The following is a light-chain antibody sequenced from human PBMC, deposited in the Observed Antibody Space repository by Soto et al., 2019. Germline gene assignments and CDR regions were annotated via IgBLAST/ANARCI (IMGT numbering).Light chain of an antibody. J-gene: IGKJ3*01. V-gene: IGKV3-20*01. CDR3: QVNGRPSVLT. CDR2: GAT. Sequence: VLTQSPGTVSLSPGERATLSCRASQSVDSNYLAWYKQRHGQAPRLRIDGATTRAAGVPDRFSGSGSGADFTLPISGLETGDFGAYIRQVNGRPSVLTFGPGTQVDF. CDR1: QSVDSNY.